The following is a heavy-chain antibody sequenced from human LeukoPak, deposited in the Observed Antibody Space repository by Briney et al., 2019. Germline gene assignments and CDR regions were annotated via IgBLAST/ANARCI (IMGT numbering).Heavy chain of an antibody. Sequence: PGGSLRLSCAASGFTFSAYGLNWVRQAPGKGLEWVSAISDTGGNTYYADSVKGRFTISRDNSKSTLYLQMNSLRAGDTAVYYCAIHLTTPVTTDYFQHWGQGTLVTVSS. V-gene: IGHV3-23*01. CDR1: GFTFSAYG. J-gene: IGHJ1*01. CDR2: ISDTGGNT. D-gene: IGHD4-17*01. CDR3: AIHLTTPVTTDYFQH.